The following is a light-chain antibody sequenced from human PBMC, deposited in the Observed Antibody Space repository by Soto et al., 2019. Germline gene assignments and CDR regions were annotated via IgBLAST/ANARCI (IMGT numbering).Light chain of an antibody. CDR1: QSVSSY. CDR2: DAS. Sequence: EIVLTQSPATLSLSPGERATLSCRASQSVSSYLAWYQQKPGQAPRLLIYDASNRATGIPARFSGSGSGTDFTLTISRLEPEDFAVYYCQQLGTFGQGTKVDIK. CDR3: QQLGT. V-gene: IGKV3-11*01. J-gene: IGKJ1*01.